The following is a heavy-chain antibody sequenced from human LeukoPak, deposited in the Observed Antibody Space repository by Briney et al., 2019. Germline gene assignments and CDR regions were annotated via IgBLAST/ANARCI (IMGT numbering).Heavy chain of an antibody. CDR3: ARGVEPLAANTLAY. J-gene: IGHJ4*02. CDR1: GFTVITND. V-gene: IGHV3-53*01. Sequence: PGGSLRLSCAASGFTVITNDMTWVRQAPGKGLEWASVLYSDGNTKYADSVQGRFTISGDNSKNTLYLGMNSLSPDDTAAYYCARGVEPLAANTLAYWGQGTLVTVSS. D-gene: IGHD1-14*01. CDR2: LYSDGNT.